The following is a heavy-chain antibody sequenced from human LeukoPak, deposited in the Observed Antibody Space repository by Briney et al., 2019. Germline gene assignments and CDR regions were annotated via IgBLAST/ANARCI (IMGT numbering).Heavy chain of an antibody. D-gene: IGHD3-10*01. CDR2: ISGSGDIT. V-gene: IGHV3-23*01. Sequence: SGGSLRLSCAASGFTFSSYAMSWVRQAPGKGLEWVSTISGSGDITYYADSVKGRFTISRDNSKNTLYLQMNSLRAEDTAVYYCAKEGGSWFQSYYYYAMDVWGQGTTVTVSS. J-gene: IGHJ6*02. CDR3: AKEGGSWFQSYYYYAMDV. CDR1: GFTFSSYA.